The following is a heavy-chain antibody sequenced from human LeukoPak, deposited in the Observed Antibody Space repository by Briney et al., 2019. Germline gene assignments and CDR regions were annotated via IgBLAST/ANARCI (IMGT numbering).Heavy chain of an antibody. J-gene: IGHJ4*02. V-gene: IGHV3-66*01. CDR1: GLTVSSNY. Sequence: GGSLRLSCAASGLTVSSNYMSWVRQAPGKGLEWVSLIYSGSSTYYADSVKGRFTISRDKSKNTLYLQMSSPRVEDTAVYYCAMGAIVATIDYWGQGTLVTVSS. CDR3: AMGAIVATIDY. D-gene: IGHD5-12*01. CDR2: IYSGSST.